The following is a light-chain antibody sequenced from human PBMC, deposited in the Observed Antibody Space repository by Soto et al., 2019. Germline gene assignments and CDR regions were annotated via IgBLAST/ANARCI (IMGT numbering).Light chain of an antibody. CDR1: SSDVGGDKY. CDR3: SSYTSSSTYV. J-gene: IGLJ1*01. Sequence: QSVLTQPASVSGAPGQSITISGTGTSSDVGGDKYVSWYQQNPGKDPKLMIYAVSNRPSGVSNRFSGSKSGNTASLTISGLQAEDSADYYCSSYTSSSTYVFGTGTKLTVL. V-gene: IGLV2-14*01. CDR2: AVS.